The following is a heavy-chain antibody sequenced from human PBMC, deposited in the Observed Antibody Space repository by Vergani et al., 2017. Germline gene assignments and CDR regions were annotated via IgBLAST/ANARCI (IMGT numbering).Heavy chain of an antibody. CDR3: AKYLRDSTDGLPDS. D-gene: IGHD2-21*02. Sequence: EVQLVESGGGLVRPGGSLRFSCAASGFNFNDFAMHWVRQAPGRGLEYVSGISNNGRRLYYASSVKGRFTISRDNSKNTLYLQMGSLRSEDTALYYCAKYLRDSTDGLPDSWGPGTLVIVSS. CDR2: ISNNGRRL. J-gene: IGHJ4*02. CDR1: GFNFNDFA. V-gene: IGHV3-64*01.